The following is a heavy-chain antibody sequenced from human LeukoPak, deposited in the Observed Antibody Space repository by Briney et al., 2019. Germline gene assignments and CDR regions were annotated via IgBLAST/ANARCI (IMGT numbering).Heavy chain of an antibody. CDR3: AKAPSYYYDSSPGGY. V-gene: IGHV3-23*01. CDR1: GFTFNKYA. Sequence: PGGSLRLSCAASGFTFNKYAMSWVRQAPGKGLEWVSAIIGSGESTYYADSVKGRFTISRDNSKNTLYLQMNSLRAEDTAVYYCAKAPSYYYDSSPGGYWGQGTLVTASS. CDR2: IIGSGEST. J-gene: IGHJ4*02. D-gene: IGHD3-22*01.